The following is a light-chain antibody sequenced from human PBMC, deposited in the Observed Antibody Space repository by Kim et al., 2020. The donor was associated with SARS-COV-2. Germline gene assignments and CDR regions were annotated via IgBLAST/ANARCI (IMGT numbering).Light chain of an antibody. Sequence: PGQSVPISCTGTSSDVGGYNYVSWYQQHPGKAPKLMIYEVSKRPSGVPDRFSGSKSGNTASLTVSGLQAEDEADYYCSSYAGSNAVFGGGTKLTVL. CDR1: SSDVGGYNY. V-gene: IGLV2-8*01. J-gene: IGLJ2*01. CDR2: EVS. CDR3: SSYAGSNAV.